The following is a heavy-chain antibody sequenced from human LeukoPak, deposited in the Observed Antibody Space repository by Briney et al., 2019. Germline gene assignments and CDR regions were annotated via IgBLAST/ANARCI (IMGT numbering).Heavy chain of an antibody. V-gene: IGHV4-38-2*02. D-gene: IGHD5-18*01. Sequence: SETLSLTCTVSGYSISSGYYWGWIRQPPGKGLEWIGSIYDSGSTYYNPSLKSRVTISVDTSKNQFSLKLSSVTAADTAVYYCAREPKTAMVPFDYWGQGTLVTVSS. CDR3: AREPKTAMVPFDY. CDR1: GYSISSGYY. CDR2: IYDSGST. J-gene: IGHJ4*02.